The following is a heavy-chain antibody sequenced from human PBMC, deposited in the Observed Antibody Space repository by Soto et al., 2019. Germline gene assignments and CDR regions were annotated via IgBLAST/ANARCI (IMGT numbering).Heavy chain of an antibody. CDR2: IYWDGDK. V-gene: IGHV2-5*02. CDR3: AHSLVYVRALDY. CDR1: GFSLSTSGVG. Sequence: QITLKESGPTLVKPTQTLTLTCTFSGFSLSTSGVGVGWIRQPPGKALEGLALIYWDGDKRYRPSLKSTLTLTKDTSKNQVVLTMTNMDPVDTATYCCAHSLVYVRALDYWGQGTLVTVSS. D-gene: IGHD2-8*01. J-gene: IGHJ4*02.